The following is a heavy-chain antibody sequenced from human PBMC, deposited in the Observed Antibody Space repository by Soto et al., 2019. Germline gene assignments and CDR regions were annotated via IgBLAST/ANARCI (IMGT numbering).Heavy chain of an antibody. CDR3: TRDPEGDLDFDY. J-gene: IGHJ4*02. D-gene: IGHD2-21*02. Sequence: GGSLRLSCAASGFTFSSYAMHWVRQAPGKGREWVAVISYDGSNKYYADSVKGRFTISRDNAKNSVYLQMSSLSDEDTAVYYCTRDPEGDLDFDYWGQGTLVTVSS. CDR2: ISYDGSNK. CDR1: GFTFSSYA. V-gene: IGHV3-30-3*01.